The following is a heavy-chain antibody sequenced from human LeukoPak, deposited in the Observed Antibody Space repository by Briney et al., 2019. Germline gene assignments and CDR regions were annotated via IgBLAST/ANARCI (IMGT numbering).Heavy chain of an antibody. V-gene: IGHV3-23*01. D-gene: IGHD4-23*01. CDR1: GFTFSSYA. CDR3: ASGGTSGFEGYFFVDY. CDR2: INTSGGGT. Sequence: PGGSLRLSCAASGFTFSSYAMSWVRQAPGKGLKWVSTINTSGGGTYYADSVKGRFTISRDNAKNSLYLQMNSLRAEDTAVYYCASGGTSGFEGYFFVDYWGQGILVTVSS. J-gene: IGHJ4*02.